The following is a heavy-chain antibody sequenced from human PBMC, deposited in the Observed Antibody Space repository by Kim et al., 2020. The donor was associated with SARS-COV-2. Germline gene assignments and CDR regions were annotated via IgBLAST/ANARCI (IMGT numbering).Heavy chain of an antibody. J-gene: IGHJ4*02. D-gene: IGHD6-6*01. Sequence: TGYAQKYQGRVTMPRNTSISTAYMELSSLRSEDTAVYYCASGRSSSSDYWGQGTLVTVSS. CDR3: ASGRSSSSDY. V-gene: IGHV1-8*01. CDR2: T.